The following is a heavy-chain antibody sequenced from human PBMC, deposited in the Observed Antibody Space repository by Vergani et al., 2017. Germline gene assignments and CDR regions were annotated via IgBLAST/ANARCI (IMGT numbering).Heavy chain of an antibody. CDR2: INPNSGGT. J-gene: IGHJ2*01. Sequence: QVQLVQSGAEVKKPGASVKVFCKASGYTFTGYYMHWVRQAPGQGLEWMGWINPNSGGTNYAQKVQGRVTMTRDTSISTAYMELSRLRSDDTAVYYYARLDPPMTGTAVVDLWGRGTLVTVSS. V-gene: IGHV1-2*02. CDR3: ARLDPPMTGTAVVDL. CDR1: GYTFTGYY. D-gene: IGHD2-21*02.